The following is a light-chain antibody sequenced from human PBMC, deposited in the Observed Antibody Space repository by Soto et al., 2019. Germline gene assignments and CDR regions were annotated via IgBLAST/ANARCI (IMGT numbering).Light chain of an antibody. Sequence: AIRMTQSPSSFSASTGDRVTITCRASEGISSYLAWYQQKPGKAPKLLIYAASTLQSGVPSRLSGSGSGTDFTLTISCLQSEEFATYYCPQYYSYPHTFGGGTKVEIK. V-gene: IGKV1-8*01. CDR1: EGISSY. CDR3: PQYYSYPHT. J-gene: IGKJ4*01. CDR2: AAS.